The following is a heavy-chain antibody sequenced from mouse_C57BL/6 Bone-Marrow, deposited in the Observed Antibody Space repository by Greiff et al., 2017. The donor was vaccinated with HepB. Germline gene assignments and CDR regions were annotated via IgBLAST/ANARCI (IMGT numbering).Heavy chain of an antibody. CDR3: ARYYYGSSPWYFDV. CDR2: IYPGDGDT. Sequence: QVHVKQSGPELVKPGASVKISCTASGYAFSSSWMNWVKQRPGTGLEWIGRIYPGDGDTNYNGKFKGKATLTADKSSSTAYMQLSSLTSEDSAFYFCARYYYGSSPWYFDVWGTGTTVTVSS. D-gene: IGHD1-1*01. CDR1: GYAFSSSW. V-gene: IGHV1-82*01. J-gene: IGHJ1*03.